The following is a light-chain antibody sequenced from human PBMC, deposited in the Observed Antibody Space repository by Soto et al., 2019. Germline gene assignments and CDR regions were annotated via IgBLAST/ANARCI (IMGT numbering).Light chain of an antibody. V-gene: IGKV3-15*01. CDR2: GAS. J-gene: IGKJ1*01. Sequence: EIVMTQSPATLSVSPGERATLSCRASQSVSRNLAWYQQKPGQAPRLLIYGASTRATGFPARFSGSGSGTEFTLTISSLQPDDFATYYCQHYNSYSEAFGQGTKVDIK. CDR3: QHYNSYSEA. CDR1: QSVSRN.